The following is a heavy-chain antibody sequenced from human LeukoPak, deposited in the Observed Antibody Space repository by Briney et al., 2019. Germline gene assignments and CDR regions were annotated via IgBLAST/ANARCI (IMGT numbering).Heavy chain of an antibody. V-gene: IGHV4-39*01. CDR1: GGSISSSSYY. D-gene: IGHD6-6*01. CDR3: ARRGEYSSSSLDY. CDR2: IYYSGST. Sequence: SETLSLTCTVSGGSISSSSYYWGWIRQPPGKGLEWIGSIYYSGSTCYNPSLKSRVTISVDTSKNQFSLKLSSVTAADTAVYYCARRGEYSSSSLDYWGQGTLVTVSS. J-gene: IGHJ4*02.